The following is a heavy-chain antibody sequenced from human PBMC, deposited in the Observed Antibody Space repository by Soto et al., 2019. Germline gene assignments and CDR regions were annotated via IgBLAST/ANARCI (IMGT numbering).Heavy chain of an antibody. CDR2: ISYDEKDK. J-gene: IGHJ4*02. V-gene: IGHV3-30*18. CDR3: AKHRGPHVRGFDY. Sequence: QVQLVQSGGGVVQPGRSLRLSCEASGFTFSNYGMHWVRQAPGKGLEWVSVISYDEKDKFYVDSVKGRFTISRDSSRETLDLPMNSLRSGGTCVDSCAKHRGPHVRGFDYWGQGTLVTVSS. CDR1: GFTFSNYG. D-gene: IGHD3-10*02.